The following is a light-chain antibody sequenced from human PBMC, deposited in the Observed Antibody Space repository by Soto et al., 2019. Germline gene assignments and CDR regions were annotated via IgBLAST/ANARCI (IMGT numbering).Light chain of an antibody. CDR3: QQFGSSAWT. CDR2: GAS. Sequence: EIVLTQSPGTLSLSPGERATLSCRASQHISNSYLAWYQQKPGQAPRLLIQGASSRATGIPDRFSGSGSGTDFTLTISRLEPEDFAVYYCQQFGSSAWTFGPGTKVHIK. V-gene: IGKV3-20*01. CDR1: QHISNSY. J-gene: IGKJ1*01.